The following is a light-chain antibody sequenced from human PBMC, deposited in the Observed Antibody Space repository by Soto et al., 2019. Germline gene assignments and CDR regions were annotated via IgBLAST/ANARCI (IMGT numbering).Light chain of an antibody. CDR2: EAT. J-gene: IGLJ2*01. CDR1: SSDVGAYNY. Sequence: QSVLTQPASVSGSPGQSITISCTGGSSDVGAYNYVSWYQQFPGKAPKLIIYEATHRPSGVSNRFSASKSGNTASLTISGLQAADEADYYCSSYSSSNTLVLFGGGTKLTVL. V-gene: IGLV2-14*01. CDR3: SSYSSSNTLVL.